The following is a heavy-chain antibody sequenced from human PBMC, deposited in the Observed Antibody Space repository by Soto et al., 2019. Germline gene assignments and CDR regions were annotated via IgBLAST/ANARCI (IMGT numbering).Heavy chain of an antibody. Sequence: QVQLQESGPGLVKPSQTLSLTCTVSGGSISSGGYYWSWIRQHPGKGLEWIGYIYYSGSTYYNPSLKGRVTISVDTSKTQFSLKLSSVTAADTAVYYCARDTGEYHAFDIWGQGTMVTVSS. CDR3: ARDTGEYHAFDI. D-gene: IGHD3-10*01. CDR2: IYYSGST. CDR1: GGSISSGGYY. J-gene: IGHJ3*02. V-gene: IGHV4-31*03.